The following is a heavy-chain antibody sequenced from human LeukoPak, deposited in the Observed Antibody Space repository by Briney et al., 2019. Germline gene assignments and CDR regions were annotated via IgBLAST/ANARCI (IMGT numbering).Heavy chain of an antibody. D-gene: IGHD6-13*01. CDR1: GFTFSSYA. V-gene: IGHV3-64*01. CDR2: ISSNGGST. Sequence: GGSLRLSCAASGFTFSSYAMHWVRQAPGKGLEYVSAISSNGGSTYYANSVKGRFTISRDNSKSTLYLQMGSLRAEDMAVYYCAVNIAAATFDYWGQGTLVTVSS. CDR3: AVNIAAATFDY. J-gene: IGHJ4*02.